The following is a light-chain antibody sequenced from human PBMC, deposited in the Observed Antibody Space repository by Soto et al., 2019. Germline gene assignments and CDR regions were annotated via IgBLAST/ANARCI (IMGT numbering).Light chain of an antibody. J-gene: IGKJ1*01. CDR2: AAS. CDR3: QQSYSTPRT. CDR1: QSISSY. V-gene: IGKV1-39*01. Sequence: DIKMTQSPSTLSAAEGDRVTITSRASQSISSYLNWYQQKPGQAPELLIYAASSLQSGVPSRFSGSGSGTDFTLTISSLQPEDFATYYCQQSYSTPRTFGQGTMVDI.